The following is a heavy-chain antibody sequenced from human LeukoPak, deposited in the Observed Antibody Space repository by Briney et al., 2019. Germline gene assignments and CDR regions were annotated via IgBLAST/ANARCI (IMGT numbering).Heavy chain of an antibody. Sequence: GESLKISCKGSGYSFTSYWIGWVRQMPGKGLEWMGIIYPGDSDTRYSPSFQGQVTISADKSISTAYLQWSSLKASDTAMYYCAKTYYYGSGSYYKRGRDDAFDIWGQGTMVTVSS. CDR1: GYSFTSYW. CDR3: AKTYYYGSGSYYKRGRDDAFDI. CDR2: IYPGDSDT. J-gene: IGHJ3*02. V-gene: IGHV5-51*01. D-gene: IGHD3-10*01.